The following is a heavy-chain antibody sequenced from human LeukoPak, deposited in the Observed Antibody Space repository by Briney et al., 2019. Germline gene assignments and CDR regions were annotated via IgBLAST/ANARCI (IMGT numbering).Heavy chain of an antibody. D-gene: IGHD5-18*01. Sequence: SETLSLTCAVYSGSFSGYYWSWIRQPPGKGLEWIGEINHSGSTNYNPSLKSRVTISVDTSKNQFSLKLSSVTAADTAVYYCARSAAMAEIDYWGQGTLVTVSS. CDR1: SGSFSGYY. V-gene: IGHV4-34*01. J-gene: IGHJ4*02. CDR3: ARSAAMAEIDY. CDR2: INHSGST.